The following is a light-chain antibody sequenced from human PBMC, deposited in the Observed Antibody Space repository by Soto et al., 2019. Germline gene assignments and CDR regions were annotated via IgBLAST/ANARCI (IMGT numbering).Light chain of an antibody. CDR2: AAS. J-gene: IGKJ1*01. CDR1: QGISSY. V-gene: IGKV1-8*01. CDR3: QQYYSYPDRT. Sequence: AIRMTQSPSSLSASTGDRVTITCRASQGISSYLAGYQQKPGKAPKLLIYAASTLQSGVPSRFSGSGSGTDFTLTISCLQSEDFATYYCQQYYSYPDRTFGQGTKVDIK.